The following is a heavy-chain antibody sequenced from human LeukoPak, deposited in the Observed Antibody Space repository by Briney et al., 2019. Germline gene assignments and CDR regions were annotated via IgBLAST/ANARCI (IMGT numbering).Heavy chain of an antibody. V-gene: IGHV1-69*06. D-gene: IGHD3-22*01. Sequence: SVKVSCKASGGTFSSYAISWVRQAPGQGLEWMGGIIPIFGTANYAQKFQGRVTITADKSTSTAYMELSSLRSEDTAIYFCARLKSYYYDTSDKDAFDIWGQGTLVTVSS. CDR3: ARLKSYYYDTSDKDAFDI. J-gene: IGHJ3*02. CDR1: GGTFSSYA. CDR2: IIPIFGTA.